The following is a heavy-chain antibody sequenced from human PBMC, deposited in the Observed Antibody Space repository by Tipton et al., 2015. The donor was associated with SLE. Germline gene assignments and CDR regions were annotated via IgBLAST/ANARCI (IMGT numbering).Heavy chain of an antibody. D-gene: IGHD6-19*01. J-gene: IGHJ4*01. V-gene: IGHV4-34*01. CDR3: ARGPLQRWPPGVY. Sequence: TLSLTCAVYGGSFSGHYWSWIRQPPGQGLEWIGEIADTGSPNYNPSLKRRVTISLDTSKSQFSLILNSLTAADTAVYYCARGPLQRWPPGVYWGQGTLVTVSS. CDR2: IADTGSP. CDR1: GGSFSGHY.